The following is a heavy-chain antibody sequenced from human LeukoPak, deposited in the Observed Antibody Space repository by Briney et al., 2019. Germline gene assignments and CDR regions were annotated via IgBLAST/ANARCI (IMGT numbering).Heavy chain of an antibody. D-gene: IGHD1-26*01. V-gene: IGHV4-4*07. CDR1: GGSNSSYY. J-gene: IGHJ4*02. CDR3: ARDVPRRGHSGSYWDY. CDR2: IYTSGST. Sequence: PSETLSLTCTVSGGSNSSYYWSWIRQPAGKGLEWIGRIYTSGSTNYNPSLKSRVTMSVDTSKNQFSLKLSSVTAADTAVYYCARDVPRRGHSGSYWDYWGQGTLITVSS.